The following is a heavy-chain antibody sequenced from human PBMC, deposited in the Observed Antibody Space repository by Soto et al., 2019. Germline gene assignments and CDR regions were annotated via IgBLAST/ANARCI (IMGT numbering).Heavy chain of an antibody. Sequence: GGSLRLSCAASGFTFSNAWMSWVRQAPGKGLEWVGRIKSKTDGGKTDYAAPVKGRFTISRDDSKNTLYLQMNSLKTEDTSVYYCTTDLGNYDSSGYDFWGQGTLVTVSS. J-gene: IGHJ4*02. CDR3: TTDLGNYDSSGYDF. D-gene: IGHD3-22*01. CDR2: IKSKTDGGKT. V-gene: IGHV3-15*01. CDR1: GFTFSNAW.